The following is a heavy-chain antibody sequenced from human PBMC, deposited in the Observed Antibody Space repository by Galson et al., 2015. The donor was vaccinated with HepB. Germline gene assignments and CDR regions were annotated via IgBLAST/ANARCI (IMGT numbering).Heavy chain of an antibody. J-gene: IGHJ4*02. Sequence: SVTVSCKASGGTFSSYAISWVRQAPGQGLEWMGGIIPIFGTANYAQKFQGRVTITADESTSTAYMELSSLRSEDTAVYYCARGRGYSYGYWGYWGQGTLVTVSS. D-gene: IGHD5-18*01. CDR2: IIPIFGTA. CDR3: ARGRGYSYGYWGY. V-gene: IGHV1-69*13. CDR1: GGTFSSYA.